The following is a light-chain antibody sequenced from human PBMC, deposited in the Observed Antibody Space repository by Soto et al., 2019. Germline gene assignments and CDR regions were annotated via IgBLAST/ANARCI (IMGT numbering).Light chain of an antibody. V-gene: IGLV2-23*01. CDR3: CSYAGSSPYV. CDR1: SSDVGSYNL. CDR2: EGS. Sequence: QSVLTQPASVSGSPGHSITISCTGTSSDVGSYNLVSWYQQHPGKAPKLKIYEGSKRPSGVSNRFAGSKSGNTAALTISGLQAEDEADYYCCSYAGSSPYVFGTGTKVTVL. J-gene: IGLJ1*01.